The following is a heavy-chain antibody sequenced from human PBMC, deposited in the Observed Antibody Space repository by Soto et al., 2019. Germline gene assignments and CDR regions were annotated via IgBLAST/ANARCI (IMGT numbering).Heavy chain of an antibody. J-gene: IGHJ5*02. CDR2: INTSKRNT. Sequence: GWINTSKRNTNYAHNLQGRVTMTTDTSTSTAYMELRSLRSDDTAVYYCARDDRYCSSTSCYNIHNWFDPWGQGTLVTVSS. V-gene: IGHV1-18*01. CDR3: ARDDRYCSSTSCYNIHNWFDP. D-gene: IGHD2-2*01.